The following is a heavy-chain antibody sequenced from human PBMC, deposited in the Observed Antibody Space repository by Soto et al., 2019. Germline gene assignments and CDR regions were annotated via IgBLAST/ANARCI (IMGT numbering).Heavy chain of an antibody. CDR1: GGSFSGYY. V-gene: IGHV4-34*01. CDR2: INHSGST. CDR3: ARLDNYGRRGYYYYGMDV. Sequence: PSETLSLTCAVYGGSFSGYYWSWIRQPPGKGLEWIGEINHSGSTNYNPSLKSRVTISVDTSKNQFSLKLSSVTAADTAVYYCARLDNYGRRGYYYYGMDVWGQGTTVTVS. J-gene: IGHJ6*02. D-gene: IGHD4-17*01.